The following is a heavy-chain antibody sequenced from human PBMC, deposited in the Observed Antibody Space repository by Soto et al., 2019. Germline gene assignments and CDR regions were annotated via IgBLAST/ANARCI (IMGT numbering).Heavy chain of an antibody. CDR2: INAGNGNT. Sequence: QVQLVQSGAEVKKPGASVKVSCKASGYTFTSYAMHWVRQAPGQRLEWMGWINAGNGNTRSSQKLQGRVTITRDTSASTAYRELSSLTSEDTAVYYCARMETGRVVTRPNWLDPWGQGTLVTVSS. CDR1: GYTFTSYA. D-gene: IGHD2-21*02. V-gene: IGHV1-3*01. CDR3: ARMETGRVVTRPNWLDP. J-gene: IGHJ5*02.